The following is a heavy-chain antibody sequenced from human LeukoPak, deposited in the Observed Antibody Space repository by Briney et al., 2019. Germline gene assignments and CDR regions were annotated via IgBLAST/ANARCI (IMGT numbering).Heavy chain of an antibody. CDR2: ISAYNGNT. V-gene: IGHV1-18*01. CDR1: GYTFTSYG. J-gene: IGHJ6*03. Sequence: ASVKVSCKASGYTFTSYGISWVRQAPGQGLEWMGWISAYNGNTNYAQKLQGRVTMTTDTSTSTAYMELRSLRSDDTAVYYCARVPKLAVAPYYYYMDVWGKGTTVTVSS. D-gene: IGHD6-19*01. CDR3: ARVPKLAVAPYYYYMDV.